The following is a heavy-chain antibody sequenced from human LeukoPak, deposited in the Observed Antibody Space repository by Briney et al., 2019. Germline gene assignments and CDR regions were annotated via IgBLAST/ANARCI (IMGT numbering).Heavy chain of an antibody. D-gene: IGHD5-18*01. J-gene: IGHJ2*01. Sequence: PSETLSLTCAVSGGSISSSNWWSWVRQPPGKGLEWIGEIYHSGSTNYNPSLKSRVTISVDKSKNQFSLKLSSVTAADTAVYYCARDKGNTAMVPPVWYFDLWGRGTLVTVSS. CDR3: ARDKGNTAMVPPVWYFDL. CDR1: GGSISSSNW. V-gene: IGHV4-4*02. CDR2: IYHSGST.